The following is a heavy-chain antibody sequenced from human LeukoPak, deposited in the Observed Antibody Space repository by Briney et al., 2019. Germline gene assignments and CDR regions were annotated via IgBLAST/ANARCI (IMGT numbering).Heavy chain of an antibody. J-gene: IGHJ6*02. V-gene: IGHV1-2*02. CDR3: ARDLHTAMVTDYYGMDV. Sequence: ASVKVSCKASGYXFTGYYMHWVRQAPGQGLEWMGWINPNSGGTNYAQKFQGRVTMTRDTSISTAYMELSRLRSDDTAVYYCARDLHTAMVTDYYGMDVWGQGTTVTVSS. D-gene: IGHD5-18*01. CDR1: GYXFTGYY. CDR2: INPNSGGT.